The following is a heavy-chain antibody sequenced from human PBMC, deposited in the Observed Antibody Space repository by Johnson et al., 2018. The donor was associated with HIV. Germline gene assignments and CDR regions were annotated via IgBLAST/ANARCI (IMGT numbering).Heavy chain of an antibody. J-gene: IGHJ3*02. V-gene: IGHV3-30*14. D-gene: IGHD5-24*01. Sequence: QVQLVESGGGVVQPGRSLRLSCAASGFTFSSYAMHWVRQAPGKGLEWVAVISYDGSNKYYADSVKGRFTISRDNSKNTLYRQMGSLRAEDMAVYYCARCRDGYTLLIAFDIWGQGTMVTVSS. CDR2: ISYDGSNK. CDR1: GFTFSSYA. CDR3: ARCRDGYTLLIAFDI.